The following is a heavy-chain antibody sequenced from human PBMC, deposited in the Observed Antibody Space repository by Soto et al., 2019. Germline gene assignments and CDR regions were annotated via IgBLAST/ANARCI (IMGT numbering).Heavy chain of an antibody. CDR2: INHSGST. Sequence: QVQLQQWGAGLLKPSETLSLTCAVSGGSFSGYYWSWIRQPPGKGLEWIGEINHSGSTNYNPSLKSRVTISVDTSKNQFSLKLSSVTAADTAVYYWARCKDVDIVVVPAATRRYNWFDPWGQGTLVTVSS. J-gene: IGHJ5*02. V-gene: IGHV4-34*01. CDR3: ARCKDVDIVVVPAATRRYNWFDP. CDR1: GGSFSGYY. D-gene: IGHD2-2*01.